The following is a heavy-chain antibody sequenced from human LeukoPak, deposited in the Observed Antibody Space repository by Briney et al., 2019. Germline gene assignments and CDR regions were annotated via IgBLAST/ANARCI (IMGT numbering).Heavy chain of an antibody. CDR1: GFTFSSYS. D-gene: IGHD2-15*01. Sequence: GGSLRLSCAASGFTFSSYSMNWVRQAPGKGLEWVSYISSSSSTIYYADSVKGRFTISRDNSKNTVYLQMNSLGGEDTALYYCARYCGAASCYSGFDYWGQGTLVTVAS. V-gene: IGHV3-48*01. J-gene: IGHJ4*02. CDR3: ARYCGAASCYSGFDY. CDR2: ISSSSSTI.